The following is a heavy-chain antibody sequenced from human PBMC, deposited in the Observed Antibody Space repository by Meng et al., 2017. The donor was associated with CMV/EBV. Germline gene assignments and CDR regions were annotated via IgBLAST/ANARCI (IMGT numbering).Heavy chain of an antibody. J-gene: IGHJ4*02. V-gene: IGHV4-39*07. CDR1: GGSISSSSYY. CDR2: IYYSGST. CDR3: ASLGAYSSGPFDY. Sequence: LQRTASGPGLVKPSATLSLSCTVSGGSISSSSYYWGWIRQPPGKGLEWIGSIYYSGSTYYNPSLKSRVTISVDTSKNQFSLKLSSVTAADTAVYYCASLGAYSSGPFDYWGQGTLVTVSS. D-gene: IGHD3-22*01.